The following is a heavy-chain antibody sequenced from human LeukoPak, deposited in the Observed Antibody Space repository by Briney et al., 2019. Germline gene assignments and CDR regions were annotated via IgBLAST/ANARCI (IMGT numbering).Heavy chain of an antibody. V-gene: IGHV1-2*02. D-gene: IGHD3-22*01. CDR1: GYTFTGYY. CDR2: INPNSGGT. Sequence: ASVKVSCKASGYTFTGYYMHWVRQAPGQGLEWMGWINPNSGGTNYAQKFQGRVTMTRDTSISTGYMELSRLRSDDTAVYYCARDGRPYYYDSSGYSFDYWGQGTLVTVSS. CDR3: ARDGRPYYYDSSGYSFDY. J-gene: IGHJ4*02.